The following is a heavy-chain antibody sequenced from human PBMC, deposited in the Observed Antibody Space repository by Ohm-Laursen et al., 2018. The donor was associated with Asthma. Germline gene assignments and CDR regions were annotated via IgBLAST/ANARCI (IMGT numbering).Heavy chain of an antibody. D-gene: IGHD1-7*01. CDR1: GGTLGTSV. Sequence: GASVKVSCKSLGGTLGTSVIGWVRQAPGQGLEWLGGINSVFGTSTYAQKFHDRFTITADESTSTVYMTLSSLTSEDTAVYYCATRINWNSTPGYFDYWGQGTLVTVSS. J-gene: IGHJ4*02. CDR3: ATRINWNSTPGYFDY. CDR2: INSVFGTS. V-gene: IGHV1-69*13.